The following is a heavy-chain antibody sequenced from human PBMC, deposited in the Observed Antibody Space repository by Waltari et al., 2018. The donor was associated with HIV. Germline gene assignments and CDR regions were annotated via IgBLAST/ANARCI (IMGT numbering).Heavy chain of an antibody. J-gene: IGHJ5*02. Sequence: QVQLQESGPGLVKPSETLSLTCTVSGGSISSYYWSWIRQPPGKGLEWIGYIYYIGSTNYNPSLKSRVTISVDTSKNQFSLKLSSVTAADTAVYYCARDQKPLYPNWFDPWGQGTLVTVSS. CDR2: IYYIGST. CDR3: ARDQKPLYPNWFDP. CDR1: GGSISSYY. V-gene: IGHV4-59*01.